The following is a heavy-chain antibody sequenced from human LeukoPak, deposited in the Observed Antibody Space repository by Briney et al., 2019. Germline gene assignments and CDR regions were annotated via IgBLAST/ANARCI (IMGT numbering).Heavy chain of an antibody. CDR3: ARAGQIDWDANWFDP. V-gene: IGHV4-59*12. Sequence: SETLSLTCTVSGGSISGNSWSWIRQPPGKGLEWIGYIYYSGNTNYNPSLKSRVTISVDRSKNQFSLRVSSVTAADTAVYYCARAGQIDWDANWFDPWGQGTLVTVSS. D-gene: IGHD3-9*01. CDR2: IYYSGNT. J-gene: IGHJ5*02. CDR1: GGSISGNS.